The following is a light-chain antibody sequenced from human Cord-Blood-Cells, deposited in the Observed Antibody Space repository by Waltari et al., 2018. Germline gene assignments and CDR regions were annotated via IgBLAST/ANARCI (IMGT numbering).Light chain of an antibody. CDR2: EGS. CDR1: SSDVGSYNL. J-gene: IGLJ1*01. CDR3: CSYAGSSTYV. V-gene: IGLV2-23*01. Sequence: QSALTQPASVSGSPGQSITISCTGTSSDVGSYNLVSWYQKHTGKAPKLMIYEGSKRPSGVSNLFSGSRSGNTASLTISGLQAEDEADYYCCSYAGSSTYVFGTGTKVTVL.